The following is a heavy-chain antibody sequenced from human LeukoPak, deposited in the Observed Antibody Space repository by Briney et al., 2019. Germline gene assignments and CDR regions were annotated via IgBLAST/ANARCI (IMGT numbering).Heavy chain of an antibody. CDR3: ARGIWEMATIPYWYFDI. CDR1: GYSISSDYY. J-gene: IGHJ2*01. V-gene: IGHV4-38-2*02. D-gene: IGHD5-24*01. CDR2: VYHSGTT. Sequence: SETLSLTCTVSGYSISSDYYWGWIRQTPGKGLEWIGSVYHSGTTYHNPSLKSRVTMSVDTSKNQFSLTLTSVTAADTALYYCARGIWEMATIPYWYFDIWGRGTLVTVSS.